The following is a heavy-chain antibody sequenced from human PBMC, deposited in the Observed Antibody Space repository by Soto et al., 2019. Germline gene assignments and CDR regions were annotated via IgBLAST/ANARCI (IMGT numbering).Heavy chain of an antibody. D-gene: IGHD3-10*01. J-gene: IGHJ3*01. CDR3: VRDRGYPDSFDV. CDR2: INSDGSTI. Sequence: EVQLVESGGGLVQPGESLRLSCAASGYTFSPFWMHWFRQAPGKGLVWVSHINSDGSTIVYADSVKGRFTISRDNAKNTLYLKMNSLKAEDTAVYYCVRDRGYPDSFDVWGRGTMVTVSS. CDR1: GYTFSPFW. V-gene: IGHV3-74*01.